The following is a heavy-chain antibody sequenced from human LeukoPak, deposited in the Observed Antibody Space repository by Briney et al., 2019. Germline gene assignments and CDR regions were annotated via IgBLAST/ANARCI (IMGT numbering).Heavy chain of an antibody. CDR1: GFTFSGSA. Sequence: GGSLRLSCAASGFTFSGSAMHWVRQASGKGLEWVGRIRSKANSYATAYAASVKGKFTISRDDSKNTAYLQMNSLKTEDTAVYYCNTRNYYDSSGHDYWGQETLVTVSS. CDR2: IRSKANSYAT. CDR3: NTRNYYDSSGHDY. D-gene: IGHD3-22*01. J-gene: IGHJ4*02. V-gene: IGHV3-73*01.